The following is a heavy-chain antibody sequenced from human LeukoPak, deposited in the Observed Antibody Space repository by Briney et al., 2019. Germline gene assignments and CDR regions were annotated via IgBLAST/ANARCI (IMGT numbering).Heavy chain of an antibody. CDR1: GGSISSGGYS. Sequence: PSETLSLTCAVSGGSISSGGYSWSWIRQPPGKGLEWIGYIYHSGSTYYNPSLKSRVTISVDRSKNQFSLKLSSVTAADTAVYYCARVIPYYYDSSGYRPYNWFDPWGQETLVTVSS. CDR3: ARVIPYYYDSSGYRPYNWFDP. V-gene: IGHV4-30-2*01. CDR2: IYHSGST. J-gene: IGHJ5*02. D-gene: IGHD3-22*01.